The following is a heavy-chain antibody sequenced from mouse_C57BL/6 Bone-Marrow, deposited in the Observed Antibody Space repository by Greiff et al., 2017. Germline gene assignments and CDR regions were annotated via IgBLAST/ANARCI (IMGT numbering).Heavy chain of an antibody. Sequence: QVQLQQSGPELVKPGASVKISCKASGYAFSSSWMNWVKQRPGKGLEWIGRIYPGDGDTNYNGKFKGKATLTADKSSSTAYMQLSSLTSEDSAVYFCARGSSYDFDYWGQGTTLTVSS. D-gene: IGHD1-1*01. J-gene: IGHJ2*01. CDR1: GYAFSSSW. CDR3: ARGSSYDFDY. V-gene: IGHV1-82*01. CDR2: IYPGDGDT.